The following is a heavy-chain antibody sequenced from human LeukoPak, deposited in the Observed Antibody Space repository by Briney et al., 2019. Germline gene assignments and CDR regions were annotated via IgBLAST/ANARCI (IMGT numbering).Heavy chain of an antibody. D-gene: IGHD3-22*01. V-gene: IGHV3-23*01. CDR2: VSGGGGST. J-gene: IGHJ4*02. CDR1: GFTFTNFG. Sequence: PGGSLRLSCAASGFTFTNFGMSWVRQAPGKWLEWVSAVSGGGGSTFYADSVKGRFTISRDNSKNTVYLQMNSLRAEDTAVYYCAKEKNSGYYYHFDYWGQGTLVTVSS. CDR3: AKEKNSGYYYHFDY.